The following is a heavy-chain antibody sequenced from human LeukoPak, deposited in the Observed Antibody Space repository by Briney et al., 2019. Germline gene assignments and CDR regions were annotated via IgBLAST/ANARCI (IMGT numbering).Heavy chain of an antibody. J-gene: IGHJ4*02. CDR1: GGSISRSQFY. D-gene: IGHD1-14*01. Sequence: SETLSLTCTVSGGSISRSQFYWGWVRQPPGKGLEWIGTLYYSGKSFYNPSLKIRVTMSVDMSKNQLSLNLSFLTVADTAVYYCARETTKAMIDSWGQGILVTVSS. CDR3: ARETTKAMIDS. V-gene: IGHV4-39*07. CDR2: LYYSGKS.